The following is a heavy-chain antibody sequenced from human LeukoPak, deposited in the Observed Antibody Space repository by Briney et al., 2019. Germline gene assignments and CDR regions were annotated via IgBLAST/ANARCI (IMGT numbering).Heavy chain of an antibody. J-gene: IGHJ4*02. CDR3: ARGAILGGYNLIDD. CDR1: GFNFGTYA. Sequence: GGSLRLSCAASGFNFGTYAMHWVRQAPGKGLEWVAVILSDGSLENSANSVRGRFIISRNNSKKTLFLQMNRLRIEATAVYYCARGAILGGYNLIDDWGQGTLVTVSS. CDR2: ILSDGSLE. V-gene: IGHV3-30*04. D-gene: IGHD1-26*01.